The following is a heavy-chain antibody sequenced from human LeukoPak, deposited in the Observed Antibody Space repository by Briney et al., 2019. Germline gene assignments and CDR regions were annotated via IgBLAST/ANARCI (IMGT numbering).Heavy chain of an antibody. V-gene: IGHV1-3*01. CDR3: ARGIVVQPSANWFDP. D-gene: IGHD2-2*01. J-gene: IGHJ5*02. CDR1: GYTFTTYA. CDR2: INADDGNT. Sequence: ASVKVSCTTSGYTFTTYAIHWVRQAPGQRLEWMGLINADDGNTRYSQRFQSRVTITRDTSANTAYMELSSLRFEDTAVYYCARGIVVQPSANWFDPWGQGTPVTVSS.